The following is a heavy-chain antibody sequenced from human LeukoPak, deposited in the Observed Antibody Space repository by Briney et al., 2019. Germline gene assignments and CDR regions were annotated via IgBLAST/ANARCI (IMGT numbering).Heavy chain of an antibody. CDR3: ATGRSRPRLGYYYYYMDV. D-gene: IGHD6-19*01. Sequence: GASVKVSCKASGYTFTDYYMHWVQQAPGKGLEWMGRVDPEDGETIYAEKFQGRVTITADTSTDTAYMELSSLRSEDTAVYYCATGRSRPRLGYYYYYMDVWGKGTTVTVSS. J-gene: IGHJ6*03. CDR2: VDPEDGET. V-gene: IGHV1-69-2*01. CDR1: GYTFTDYY.